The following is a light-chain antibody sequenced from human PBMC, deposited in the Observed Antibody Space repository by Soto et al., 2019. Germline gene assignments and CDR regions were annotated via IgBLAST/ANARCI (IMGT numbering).Light chain of an antibody. CDR1: QTISNY. V-gene: IGKV1-33*01. J-gene: IGKJ2*01. Sequence: DIQMTQSPSSLSASLGDRVNITCHASQTISNYLNWYQQKPGKAPKLLIYYASNLERGVPSRFSGSGSGTDFTFTISSLQPEDIATYYCQQYDNLPYSFGQGTKLEIK. CDR3: QQYDNLPYS. CDR2: YAS.